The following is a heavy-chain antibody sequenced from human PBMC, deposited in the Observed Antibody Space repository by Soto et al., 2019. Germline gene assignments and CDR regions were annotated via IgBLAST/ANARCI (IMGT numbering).Heavy chain of an antibody. CDR1: GGSISSYY. J-gene: IGHJ6*02. CDR3: ARDRGSGPPFYYYGMDV. D-gene: IGHD6-19*01. V-gene: IGHV4-59*01. Sequence: PSETLSLTCTVSGGSISSYYWSWIRQPPGKGLEWIGYIYYSGSTNYNPSLKSRVTISVDTSKNQFSLKLSSVTAADTAVYYCARDRGSGPPFYYYGMDVWGQGTTVTVSS. CDR2: IYYSGST.